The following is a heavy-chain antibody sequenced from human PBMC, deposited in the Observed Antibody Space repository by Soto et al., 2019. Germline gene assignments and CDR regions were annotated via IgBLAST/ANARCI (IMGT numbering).Heavy chain of an antibody. Sequence: WTWIRQPPGKGPEWIGDINHSGSTNYNPSLKSRVTISVDTSKNQFSLKLRSVTAADMAVFYCARAPDNYYFDSWGQGNLVTVSS. D-gene: IGHD1-1*01. V-gene: IGHV4-34*01. J-gene: IGHJ4*02. CDR2: INHSGST. CDR3: ARAPDNYYFDS.